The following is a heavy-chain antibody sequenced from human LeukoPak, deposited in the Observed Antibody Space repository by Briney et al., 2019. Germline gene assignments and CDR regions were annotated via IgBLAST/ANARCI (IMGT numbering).Heavy chain of an antibody. D-gene: IGHD3-10*01. CDR1: GGSISSYY. CDR3: ASASRYFYGSGSYYSGTNWFDP. J-gene: IGHJ5*02. V-gene: IGHV4-59*01. CDR2: IYYSGST. Sequence: SETLSLTCTVSGGSISSYYWSWIRQPPGKGLEWIGYIYYSGSTNYNPSLKSRVTISVDTSKNQFSLKLSSVTAADTAVYYCASASRYFYGSGSYYSGTNWFDPWGQGTLVTVSS.